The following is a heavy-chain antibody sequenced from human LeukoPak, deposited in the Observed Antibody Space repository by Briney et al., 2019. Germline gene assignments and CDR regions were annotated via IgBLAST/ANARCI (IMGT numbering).Heavy chain of an antibody. D-gene: IGHD6-13*01. CDR2: IYYSGST. J-gene: IGHJ6*03. V-gene: IGHV4-59*11. Sequence: PSETLSLTCTVSGGSISSHYCSCLRQPPGKGLVWIGYIYYSGSTNYTPSLKSRVTISVDTSKNQFSLKLSSVTAADTAVYYCARANSSSYYMDVWGKGTTVTVSS. CDR1: GGSISSHY. CDR3: ARANSSSYYMDV.